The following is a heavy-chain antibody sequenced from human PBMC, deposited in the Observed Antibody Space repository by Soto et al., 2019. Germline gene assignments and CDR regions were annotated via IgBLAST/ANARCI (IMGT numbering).Heavy chain of an antibody. D-gene: IGHD6-13*01. Sequence: VGSLRLSCAASGFTFSDYYMTWICQAPGEGLEWVSYISTTSDYTNYADSVKGRFTISRDNAKNSLYLQMNSLRAEDTAVYYCARDRDLTSSWSFDYRGQGTLVTVSS. CDR2: ISTTSDYT. CDR1: GFTFSDYY. J-gene: IGHJ4*02. V-gene: IGHV3-11*06. CDR3: ARDRDLTSSWSFDY.